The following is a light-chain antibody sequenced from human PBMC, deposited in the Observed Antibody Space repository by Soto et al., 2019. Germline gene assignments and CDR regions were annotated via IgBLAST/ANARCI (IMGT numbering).Light chain of an antibody. Sequence: EIVLTQSPGTLSLSPGERATLSCRASQSVSSSYLAWYQQKPGQAPRLLIYGAATRAIGIPARFSGSGSGTEFTLTISSLQSEDFAVYYCQQYHSWPAFGRGTKVEIK. CDR1: QSVSSSY. CDR2: GAA. V-gene: IGKV3-15*01. J-gene: IGKJ4*02. CDR3: QQYHSWPA.